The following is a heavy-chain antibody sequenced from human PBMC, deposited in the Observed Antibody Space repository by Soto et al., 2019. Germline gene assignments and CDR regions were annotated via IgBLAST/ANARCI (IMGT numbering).Heavy chain of an antibody. V-gene: IGHV1-18*01. D-gene: IGHD3-16*01. Sequence: QVQLAQSGAEVRKPGASLKVSCKASGHTFITYGVSWVRQAPGQGLEWMGWINNRNGNTNYAQKFQGRVTMTTDTPTTTAYMELRSLRSDDTPVYYCARDGNQGDHRYLDPGGQGPLVTVSS. CDR3: ARDGNQGDHRYLDP. CDR2: INNRNGNT. CDR1: GHTFITYG. J-gene: IGHJ5*02.